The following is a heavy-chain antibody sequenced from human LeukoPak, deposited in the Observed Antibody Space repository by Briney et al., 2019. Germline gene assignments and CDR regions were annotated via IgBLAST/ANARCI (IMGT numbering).Heavy chain of an antibody. CDR1: GFTFSSYG. D-gene: IGHD5-24*01. J-gene: IGHJ4*02. CDR3: AKDLEMTPEYYFDY. Sequence: PGRSLRLSCAASGFTFSSYGMHWVRQAPGKGLEWVAVISYDGSNKYYADSVKGRFTISRDNSKNALYLQMNSLRAEDTAVYYCAKDLEMTPEYYFDYWGQGTLVTVSS. V-gene: IGHV3-30*18. CDR2: ISYDGSNK.